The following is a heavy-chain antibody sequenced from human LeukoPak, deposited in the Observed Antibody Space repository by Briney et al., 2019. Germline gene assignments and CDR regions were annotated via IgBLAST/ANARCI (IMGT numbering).Heavy chain of an antibody. CDR1: GFTFSIFK. CDR3: AREPTTVTTLSHFDY. J-gene: IGHJ4*02. CDR2: ISSSSSFI. V-gene: IGHV3-21*01. D-gene: IGHD4-17*01. Sequence: GGSLRLSCAASGFTFSIFKMNWVRQAPGKGLEWVSSISSSSSFIYYADSVKGRFTVSRDNAKNSLYLQMNSLRAEDTAVYYCAREPTTVTTLSHFDYWGQGTLVTVAS.